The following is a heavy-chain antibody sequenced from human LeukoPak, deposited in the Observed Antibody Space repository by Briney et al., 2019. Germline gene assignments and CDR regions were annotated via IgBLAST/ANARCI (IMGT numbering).Heavy chain of an antibody. J-gene: IGHJ4*02. Sequence: GGPLRLSCAASGFTFSSYAMSWVRQAPGKGLEWVSGISGSAYSTYYADSVQGRFTISRDNSKNTLYLQMNSLRAEDTAVYYCAKEAGYSGYDYPDYWGQGTLVTVSS. D-gene: IGHD5-12*01. V-gene: IGHV3-23*01. CDR2: ISGSAYST. CDR1: GFTFSSYA. CDR3: AKEAGYSGYDYPDY.